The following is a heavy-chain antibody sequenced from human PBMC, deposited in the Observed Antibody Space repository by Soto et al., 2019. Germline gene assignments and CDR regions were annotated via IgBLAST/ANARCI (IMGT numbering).Heavy chain of an antibody. CDR1: GFTVSSNY. V-gene: IGHV3-53*01. CDR2: IYSGGST. Sequence: PGRSLRLSCAASGFTVSSNYMSCVRQAPGKGLEWVSVIYSGGSTYYADSVKGRFTISRDNSKNTLYLQMNSLRAEDTAVYYCARPLQWRAKSAFDIWGQGTMVTVSS. CDR3: ARPLQWRAKSAFDI. J-gene: IGHJ3*02. D-gene: IGHD6-19*01.